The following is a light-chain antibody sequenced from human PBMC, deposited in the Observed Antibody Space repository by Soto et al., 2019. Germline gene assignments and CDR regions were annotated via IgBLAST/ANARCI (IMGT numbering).Light chain of an antibody. CDR3: QQYAGAPWT. V-gene: IGKV3-20*01. CDR2: AAN. J-gene: IGKJ1*01. CDR1: QSVTSNY. Sequence: EIVLTQRPGTLSVSPGERAALSCKASQSVTSNYLAWYQQRPGQAPRLLIYAANRRATGYQDRLTGSGSGTDYNLTISSLEPEDYALYYCQQYAGAPWTFGQGTRVEI.